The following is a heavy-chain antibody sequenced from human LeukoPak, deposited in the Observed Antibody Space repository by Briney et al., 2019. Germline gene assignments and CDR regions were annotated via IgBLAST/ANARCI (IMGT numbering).Heavy chain of an antibody. D-gene: IGHD2-2*02. J-gene: IGHJ6*03. CDR2: IYYSGST. Sequence: SETLSLTCTVSGGSISSYYWSWIRQPPGKGLEWIGYIYYSGSTNYNPSLKSRVTISVDTSKNQFSLKLSSVTAADTAVYYCARVGYFSSTSCYNYYMDVWGKGTPVTVSS. V-gene: IGHV4-59*01. CDR3: ARVGYFSSTSCYNYYMDV. CDR1: GGSISSYY.